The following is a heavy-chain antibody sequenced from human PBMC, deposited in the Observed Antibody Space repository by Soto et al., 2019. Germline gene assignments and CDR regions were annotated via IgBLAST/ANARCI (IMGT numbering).Heavy chain of an antibody. J-gene: IGHJ3*02. CDR2: ISAYNGNT. CDR3: ARVQDYGDYGRFRAFDI. CDR1: GYTFTSYG. Sequence: QVQLVQSGAEVKKPGASVKVSCKASGYTFTSYGISWVRQATGQGLEWMGWISAYNGNTNYAQNIQGRVTMTTDTCTSTDYMELRSLRSDDTAVYYCARVQDYGDYGRFRAFDIWGPGTMVTVSS. D-gene: IGHD4-17*01. V-gene: IGHV1-18*01.